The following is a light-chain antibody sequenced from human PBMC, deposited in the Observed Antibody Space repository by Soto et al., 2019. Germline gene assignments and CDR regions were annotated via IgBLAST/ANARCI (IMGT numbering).Light chain of an antibody. J-gene: IGLJ1*01. CDR1: SSNIGSNT. Sequence: VLTHPPSTSGTPGQRVTISCSGSSSNIGSNTVNWYQHLPGTAPKLLIYSNNQRPSGVPDRFSGSKSGTSASLAVSGLQSEDEADYYCAAWDNRLNAYVFGIGTKVTVL. CDR3: AAWDNRLNAYV. CDR2: SNN. V-gene: IGLV1-44*01.